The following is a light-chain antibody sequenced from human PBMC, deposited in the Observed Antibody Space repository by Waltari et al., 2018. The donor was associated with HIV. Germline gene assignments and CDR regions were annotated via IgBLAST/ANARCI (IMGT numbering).Light chain of an antibody. V-gene: IGKV1-39*01. CDR1: QTISSY. J-gene: IGKJ1*01. Sequence: DIQMTQSPSSLSASVGDRVTLTCRASQTISSYLNWYQQKPGQAPKLLMYVASSLQSGVPSRFSGSGSGTDFTLTISNLQPEDFATYYCQQSYKNPRTFGQGTKVEI. CDR3: QQSYKNPRT. CDR2: VAS.